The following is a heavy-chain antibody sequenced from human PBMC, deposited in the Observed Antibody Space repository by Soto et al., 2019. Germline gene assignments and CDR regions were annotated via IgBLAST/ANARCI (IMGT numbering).Heavy chain of an antibody. J-gene: IGHJ6*02. CDR3: ATCQLGEYYYAMDI. D-gene: IGHD7-27*01. V-gene: IGHV4-4*02. CDR1: GDSITTYKW. Sequence: PSETLSLTCGVSGDSITTYKWWTWVRQTPGKGLEWIGEIYDSGNTRHNPSLKSRVTISKDTSKNELSLKLNSVTVADTAVYYCATCQLGEYYYAMDIWGQGTTVTVSS. CDR2: IYDSGNT.